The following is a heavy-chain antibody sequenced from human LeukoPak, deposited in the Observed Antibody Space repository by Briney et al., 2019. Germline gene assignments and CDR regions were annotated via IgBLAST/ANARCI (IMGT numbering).Heavy chain of an antibody. Sequence: SETLSLTCTVSGYSISSGYYWGWIRQPPGKGLEWIGSIYHSGSTYYNPSLKSRVTISVDTSKNQFSLKLSSVTAADTAVCYCARVDVMITFGGVIVTDGYFDYWGQGTLVTVSS. CDR3: ARVDVMITFGGVIVTDGYFDY. CDR2: IYHSGST. V-gene: IGHV4-38-2*02. D-gene: IGHD3-16*02. J-gene: IGHJ4*02. CDR1: GYSISSGYY.